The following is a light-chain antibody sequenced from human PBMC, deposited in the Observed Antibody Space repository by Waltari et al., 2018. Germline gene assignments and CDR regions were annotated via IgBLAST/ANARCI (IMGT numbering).Light chain of an antibody. J-gene: IGLJ2*01. CDR2: ECK. Sequence: ALTQPASVSGSPGQSITVSCTGTSGGYNLVPWYQHHPDKGPKLIIYECKTRPSGVSNRFSGSQSGNTASLTISGLQPEDEAHYYCCSYSGSNTWIFGGGTQLTVL. CDR1: SGGYNL. V-gene: IGLV2-23*01. CDR3: CSYSGSNTWI.